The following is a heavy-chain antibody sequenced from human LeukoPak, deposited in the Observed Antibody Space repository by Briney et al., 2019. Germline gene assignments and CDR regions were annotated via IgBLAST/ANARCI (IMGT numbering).Heavy chain of an antibody. CDR2: ISSSSSYI. D-gene: IGHD2-15*01. V-gene: IGHV3-21*01. Sequence: GGSLRLSCAASGFTFSSYSMNWDRQAPGKGLEWVSSISSSSSYIYYADSVKGRFTISRDNAKNSLYLQMNSLRAEDTAVYYCARDEGSGFDYWGQGTLVTVSS. J-gene: IGHJ4*02. CDR3: ARDEGSGFDY. CDR1: GFTFSSYS.